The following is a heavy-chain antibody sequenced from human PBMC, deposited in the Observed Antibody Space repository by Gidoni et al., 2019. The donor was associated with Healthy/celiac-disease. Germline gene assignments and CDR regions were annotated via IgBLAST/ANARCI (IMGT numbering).Heavy chain of an antibody. J-gene: IGHJ4*02. CDR3: ARVSLSRYGDPRAYFDY. CDR1: GGSISSYY. V-gene: IGHV4-4*07. CDR2: IYTSGST. D-gene: IGHD4-17*01. Sequence: QVQLQESGPGLVKPSETLSLTCTVSGGSISSYYWSWIRPPAGKGLEWIGRIYTSGSTNYNPSLKSRVTMSVDTSKNQFSLKLSSVTAADTAVYYCARVSLSRYGDPRAYFDYWGQGTLVTVSS.